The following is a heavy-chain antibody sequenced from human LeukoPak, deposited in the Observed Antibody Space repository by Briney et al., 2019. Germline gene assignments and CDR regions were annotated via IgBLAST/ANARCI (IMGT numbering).Heavy chain of an antibody. CDR2: INPNSGGK. CDR3: AQSSGWDSLKY. D-gene: IGHD6-19*01. V-gene: IGHV1-2*02. CDR1: GHTFTSYY. Sequence: ASVKVSCTASGHTFTSYYMHWVRQAPGQGLEWMGWINPNSGGKNNAQKFKGRVSMTRDTSISTAYMEMSRLRSDDTAVYYCAQSSGWDSLKYWGQGTLVTVSS. J-gene: IGHJ4*02.